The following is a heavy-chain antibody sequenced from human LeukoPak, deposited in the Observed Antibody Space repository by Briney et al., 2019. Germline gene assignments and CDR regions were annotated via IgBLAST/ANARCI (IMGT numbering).Heavy chain of an antibody. V-gene: IGHV4-30-4*01. CDR2: IYYSGST. Sequence: SETLSLTCTVSGGSISSGDYYWSWIRQPPGKGLEWIGYIYYSGSTYYNPSLKSRVTISVDTSKNQFSLKLSSVTAADTAVYYCARVSELPMVRGVIGPWGQGTLVTVSS. J-gene: IGHJ5*02. D-gene: IGHD3-10*01. CDR3: ARVSELPMVRGVIGP. CDR1: GGSISSGDYY.